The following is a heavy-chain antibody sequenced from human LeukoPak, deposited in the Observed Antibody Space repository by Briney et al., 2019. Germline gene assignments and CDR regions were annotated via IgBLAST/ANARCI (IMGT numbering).Heavy chain of an antibody. Sequence: GRSLRLSCAASGFTFSTYGMQWVRQAPGKGLEWVAVIWYDGSNKYYADSVKGRFTISRDNSKNTLYLQMNSLRAEDTAVYYCARDQGYGSASYYADYWGQGTLVTVSS. J-gene: IGHJ4*02. V-gene: IGHV3-33*01. D-gene: IGHD3-10*01. CDR2: IWYDGSNK. CDR1: GFTFSTYG. CDR3: ARDQGYGSASYYADY.